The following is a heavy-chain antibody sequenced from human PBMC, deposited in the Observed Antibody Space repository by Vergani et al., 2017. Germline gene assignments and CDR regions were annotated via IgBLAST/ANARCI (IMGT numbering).Heavy chain of an antibody. D-gene: IGHD3-3*01. CDR3: ARGQLSYYDFWSGRKNWFDP. V-gene: IGHV4-39*07. CDR2: IYYSGRT. Sequence: QLQLPESGPGLVKPSETLSLTCTVSGGSISSSSYYWGWIRQPPGKGLEWIGSIYYSGRTYYNPSLKSRVTISVVTSKNPFSLKLSSVTAADTAVYYCARGQLSYYDFWSGRKNWFDPWGQGTLVTVAS. J-gene: IGHJ5*02. CDR1: GGSISSSSYY.